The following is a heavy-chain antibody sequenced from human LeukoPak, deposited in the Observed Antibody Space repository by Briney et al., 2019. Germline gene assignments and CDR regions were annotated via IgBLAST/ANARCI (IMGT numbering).Heavy chain of an antibody. V-gene: IGHV3-23*01. J-gene: IGHJ4*02. CDR3: AKDRRDYYDSSGYYSLAVDY. Sequence: PGGSLRLSCAASGFTFSSYAMSWVRQAPGKGLEWVSAISGSGGSTYYADSVKGRFTISRDNSKNTLYLQINSLRAEDTAVYYCAKDRRDYYDSSGYYSLAVDYWGQGTLVTVSS. CDR2: ISGSGGST. D-gene: IGHD3-22*01. CDR1: GFTFSSYA.